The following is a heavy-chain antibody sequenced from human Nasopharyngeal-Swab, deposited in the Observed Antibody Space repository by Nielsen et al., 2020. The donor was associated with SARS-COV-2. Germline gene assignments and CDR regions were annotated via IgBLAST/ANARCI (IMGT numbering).Heavy chain of an antibody. CDR2: ISYDGSNK. V-gene: IGHV3-30*03. D-gene: IGHD6-19*01. J-gene: IGHJ4*02. CDR3: ATGWNFDY. Sequence: GESLKISCAASGFTFSSYGMHWVRQAPGKGLVWVAVISYDGSNKYYADSVKGRFTISRDNSKNTLYLQMNSLRAEDTAVYYCATGWNFDYWGQGTLVTVSS. CDR1: GFTFSSYG.